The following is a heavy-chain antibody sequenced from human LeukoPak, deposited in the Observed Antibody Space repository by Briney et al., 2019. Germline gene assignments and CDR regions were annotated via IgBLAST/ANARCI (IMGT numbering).Heavy chain of an antibody. CDR2: ISGSGGNT. CDR1: GFSFSSYA. CDR3: AKVSWANYFDY. V-gene: IGHV3-23*01. D-gene: IGHD6-13*01. Sequence: GGSLRLSCAVSGFSFSSYAMSWVRQAPGKGLEWVSAISGSGGNTYYADSVRGRFTISRDNSKNTLYLQMNSLRAEDTAIYYCAKVSWANYFDYWGQGTLVTVSS. J-gene: IGHJ4*02.